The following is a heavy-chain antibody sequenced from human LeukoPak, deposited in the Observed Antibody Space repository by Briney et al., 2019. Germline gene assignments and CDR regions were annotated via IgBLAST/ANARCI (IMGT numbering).Heavy chain of an antibody. CDR2: MNPNSGNT. CDR3: AGRYYYDSSGYIVRADYFDY. Sequence: ASVKVSCKASGYTFTNYDINWVRQATGQGLEWMGYMNPNSGNTGYAQKFQGRVTITADESTSTAYMELSSLRSEDTAVYYCAGRYYYDSSGYIVRADYFDYWGQGTLVTVSS. V-gene: IGHV1-8*03. CDR1: GYTFTNYD. J-gene: IGHJ4*02. D-gene: IGHD3-22*01.